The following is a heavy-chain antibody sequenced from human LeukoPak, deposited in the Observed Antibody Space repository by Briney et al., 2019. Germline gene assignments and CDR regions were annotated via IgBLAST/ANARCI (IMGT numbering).Heavy chain of an antibody. D-gene: IGHD4-23*01. V-gene: IGHV1-18*01. Sequence: GASVKVSCKTSGYTFTTNGISWVRQAPGQGLEWMGWISANSGNTNYAQKYQGGVTMTTDTSASTVYMELRSLRSDDTAVYYCARDRWYTFDNWGQGTLITVSS. CDR2: ISANSGNT. CDR3: ARDRWYTFDN. CDR1: GYTFTTNG. J-gene: IGHJ4*02.